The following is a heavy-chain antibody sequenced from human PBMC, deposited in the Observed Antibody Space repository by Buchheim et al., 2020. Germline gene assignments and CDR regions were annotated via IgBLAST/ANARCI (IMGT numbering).Heavy chain of an antibody. CDR1: GGSISSSSYY. D-gene: IGHD6-19*01. CDR2: IYYSGST. V-gene: IGHV4-39*01. Sequence: QLQLQESGPGLVKPSETLSLTCTVSGGSISSSSYYWGWIRQPPGKGLEWIGSIYYSGSTYYNPSLTSRVTLSVDPSKKQFSLKLSSVTAADTAVYYCARPRSSGWYEVGFDYWGQGTL. CDR3: ARPRSSGWYEVGFDY. J-gene: IGHJ4*02.